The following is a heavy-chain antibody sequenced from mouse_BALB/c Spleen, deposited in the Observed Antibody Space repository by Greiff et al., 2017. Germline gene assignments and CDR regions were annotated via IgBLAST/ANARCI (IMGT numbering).Heavy chain of an antibody. D-gene: IGHD1-1*01. CDR1: GYSITSGYY. Sequence: DVQLQESGPGLVKPSQSLSLTCSVTGYSITSGYYWNWIRQFPGNKLEWKGYISYDGSNNYNPSLKNRNSITRDTSKNQFFLKLNSVTTEDTATYYCARGLRYWYFDVWGAGTTVTVSS. J-gene: IGHJ1*01. V-gene: IGHV3-6*02. CDR3: ARGLRYWYFDV. CDR2: ISYDGSN.